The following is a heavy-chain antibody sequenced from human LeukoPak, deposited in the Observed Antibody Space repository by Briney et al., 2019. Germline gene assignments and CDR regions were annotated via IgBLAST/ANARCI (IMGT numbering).Heavy chain of an antibody. CDR1: GGSFSGYY. D-gene: IGHD1-7*01. Sequence: SETLSLTCAVYGGSFSGYYWSWIRQPPGKGLEWIGEINHSGSTNYNPSLKSRVTISVDTSKNQFSLKLSSVTAADTAVYYCARGRGWNYVVDYWGQGTLVTVSS. CDR3: ARGRGWNYVVDY. CDR2: INHSGST. V-gene: IGHV4-34*01. J-gene: IGHJ4*02.